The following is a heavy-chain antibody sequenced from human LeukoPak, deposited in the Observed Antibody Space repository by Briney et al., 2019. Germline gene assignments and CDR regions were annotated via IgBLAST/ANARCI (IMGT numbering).Heavy chain of an antibody. J-gene: IGHJ5*02. Sequence: SETLSLTCTVSGGSISSYYWSWIRQPPGKGLEWIGYIYTSGSTNYNPSLKSRVTISVDTSKNQFSLKLSSVTAADTAVYYCARHGRRVTIFGVPRGWFDPWGQGTLVTVSS. CDR1: GGSISSYY. V-gene: IGHV4-4*09. CDR3: ARHGRRVTIFGVPRGWFDP. D-gene: IGHD3-3*01. CDR2: IYTSGST.